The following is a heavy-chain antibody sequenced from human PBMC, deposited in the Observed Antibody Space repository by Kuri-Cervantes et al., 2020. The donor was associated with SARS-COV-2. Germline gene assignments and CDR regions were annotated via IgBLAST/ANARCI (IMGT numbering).Heavy chain of an antibody. CDR1: GVPLNTYS. D-gene: IGHD3-16*01. J-gene: IGHJ6*02. CDR3: ARGHIGVIPSPILGLGPHYYYYHMDV. Sequence: SQTLSLTCAVFGVPLNTYSWSWVRQSPGKGLQWIGEINHSGGTKYEPSLKGRVSISIDASKNQVSLKMTSVTAADAAVYYCARGHIGVIPSPILGLGPHYYYYHMDVWGQGTTVTVSS. V-gene: IGHV4-34*01. CDR2: INHSGGT.